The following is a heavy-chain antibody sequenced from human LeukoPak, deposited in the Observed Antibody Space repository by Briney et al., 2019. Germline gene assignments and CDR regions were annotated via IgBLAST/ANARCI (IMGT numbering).Heavy chain of an antibody. CDR2: IYFSGST. Sequence: SETLSLTCTVFGGSISSSSHYWGWIRQPPGEGLEWIGSIYFSGSTYYSPSLKSRVTISVDPSTNQFSLKLSSVTAADTAEYFCARHQWLGPFDSWGQGTLVTVSS. J-gene: IGHJ4*02. V-gene: IGHV4-39*01. CDR3: ARHQWLGPFDS. D-gene: IGHD6-19*01. CDR1: GGSISSSSHY.